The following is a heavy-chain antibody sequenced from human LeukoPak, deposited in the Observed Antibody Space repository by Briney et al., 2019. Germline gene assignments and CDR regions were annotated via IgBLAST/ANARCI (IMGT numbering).Heavy chain of an antibody. CDR3: ARGTIAAAGIDY. D-gene: IGHD6-13*01. J-gene: IGHJ4*02. V-gene: IGHV3-7*01. Sequence: GGSLRLSCTASGFSFSTYWMSWVRQAPGKGLEWVAHIKHDGTEKYYVDSVKGRFTISRDNAKNSLYLQMNTLRAEDTAVYYCARGTIAAAGIDYWGQGTLVTVSS. CDR1: GFSFSTYW. CDR2: IKHDGTEK.